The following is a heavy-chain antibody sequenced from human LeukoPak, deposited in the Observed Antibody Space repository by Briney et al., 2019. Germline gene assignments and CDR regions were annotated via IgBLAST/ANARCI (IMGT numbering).Heavy chain of an antibody. CDR3: ARDWVAGVPFDAFDI. V-gene: IGHV3-7*03. Sequence: QSGGSLRLSCAASGFTLSSYLMSWVRQAPGKGLEWVANIKEDGSEKYYVDSVKGRFTISRDNAQNSVYLHMNSLTAEDTALYYCARDWVAGVPFDAFDIWGQGTMVSVSS. CDR1: GFTLSSYL. D-gene: IGHD3-10*01. CDR2: IKEDGSEK. J-gene: IGHJ3*02.